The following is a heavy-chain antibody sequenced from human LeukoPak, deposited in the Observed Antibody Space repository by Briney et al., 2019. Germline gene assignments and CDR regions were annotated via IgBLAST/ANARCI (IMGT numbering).Heavy chain of an antibody. CDR3: ASAVGYYDSSGYYYPPR. Sequence: RPSQTLSLTCTVSGGSISSGSYYWSWIRQPPGKGLEWIGSIYYSGSTYYNPSLKSRVTISVDTSKNQFSLKLSSVTAADTAVYYCASAVGYYDSSGYYYPPRWGQGTLVTVSS. J-gene: IGHJ4*02. D-gene: IGHD3-22*01. V-gene: IGHV4-39*07. CDR2: IYYSGST. CDR1: GGSISSGSYY.